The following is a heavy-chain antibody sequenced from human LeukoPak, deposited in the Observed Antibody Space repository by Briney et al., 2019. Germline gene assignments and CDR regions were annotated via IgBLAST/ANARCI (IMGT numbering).Heavy chain of an antibody. CDR2: IYYSGST. Sequence: PSETLSLTCTVSGGSISSYYWSWIRQPPGKGLEWIGYIYYSGSTNYNPSLKSRVTISVDTSKNQFSLKLSSMTAADTAVYYCARDDGGSYHWYFDLWGRGTLVTVSS. J-gene: IGHJ2*01. CDR3: ARDDGGSYHWYFDL. D-gene: IGHD1-26*01. CDR1: GGSISSYY. V-gene: IGHV4-59*12.